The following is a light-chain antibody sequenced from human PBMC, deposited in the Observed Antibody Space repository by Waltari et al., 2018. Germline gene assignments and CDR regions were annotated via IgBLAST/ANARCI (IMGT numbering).Light chain of an antibody. J-gene: IGKJ1*01. Sequence: DIQMTQSPSTLSASVGDRVTITCRACQSISSWLAWYQQKPGKAPKLRIYKASSLESGVPSRFSGSGSGTEFTLTISSLQPDDFATYYCQQYNSYSGTFGQGTKVEVK. CDR1: QSISSW. V-gene: IGKV1-5*03. CDR3: QQYNSYSGT. CDR2: KAS.